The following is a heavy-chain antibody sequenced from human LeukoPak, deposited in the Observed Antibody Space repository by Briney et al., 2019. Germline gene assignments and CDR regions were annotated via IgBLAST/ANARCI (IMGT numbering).Heavy chain of an antibody. Sequence: PGGSLRLSCAASGFTFSSFVMHWVRQAPGKGLEWVAVIWYDESNEYYADSVKGRFTISRDNSKNTLYLQMNTLRAEDTAVYYCAKDYRGRDSLFDYWGQGALVIVSS. V-gene: IGHV3-33*03. CDR2: IWYDESNE. CDR3: AKDYRGRDSLFDY. D-gene: IGHD3-10*01. J-gene: IGHJ4*02. CDR1: GFTFSSFV.